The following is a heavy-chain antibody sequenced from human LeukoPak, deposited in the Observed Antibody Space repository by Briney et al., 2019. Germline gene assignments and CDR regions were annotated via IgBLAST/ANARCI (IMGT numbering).Heavy chain of an antibody. CDR2: IIPIFGTA. V-gene: IGHV1-69*13. CDR3: AREVVPAALYYYGMDV. D-gene: IGHD2-2*01. CDR1: GGTFSSYA. J-gene: IGHJ6*02. Sequence: GASVKVSCKASGGTFSSYAISWVRQAPGQGLEWMGGIIPIFGTANYAQKFQGRVTITADESTSTAYMELSSLRSEDTAVYYCAREVVPAALYYYGMDVWSQGTTVTVSS.